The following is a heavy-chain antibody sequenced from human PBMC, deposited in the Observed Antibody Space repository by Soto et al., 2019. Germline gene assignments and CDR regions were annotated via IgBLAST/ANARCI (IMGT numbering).Heavy chain of an antibody. D-gene: IGHD3-3*01. V-gene: IGHV2-5*01. CDR1: GFSLSSSGVG. Sequence: QITLKESGPTLVKPTQTLTLTCTFSGFSLSSSGVGVGWIRQPPGKALEWLALIYWNDDKRYTPSLESRLTITKDTSKNEVVLTMTNMDPLDTATYYCAHDTSIWRGAAHNRFDPWGQGTLVIVSS. CDR3: AHDTSIWRGAAHNRFDP. J-gene: IGHJ5*02. CDR2: IYWNDDK.